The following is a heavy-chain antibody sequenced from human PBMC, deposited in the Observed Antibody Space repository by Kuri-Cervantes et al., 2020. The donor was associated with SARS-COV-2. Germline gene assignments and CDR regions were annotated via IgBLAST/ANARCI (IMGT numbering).Heavy chain of an antibody. D-gene: IGHD6-6*01. CDR1: GGSISSGSYY. CDR3: ASGAARQGDAFDI. J-gene: IGHJ3*02. CDR2: IYTSGST. V-gene: IGHV4-61*09. Sequence: SETLSLTCTDSGGSISSGSYYWSWIRQTAGKGLEWIGHIYTSGSTNYNPSLKSRVTISVDRSKNQFSLKLSSVTAADTAVYYCASGAARQGDAFDIWGQGTMVTVSS.